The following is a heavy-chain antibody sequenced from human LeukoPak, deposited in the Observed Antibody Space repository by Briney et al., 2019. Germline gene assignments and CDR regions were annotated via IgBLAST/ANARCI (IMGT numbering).Heavy chain of an antibody. Sequence: GESLKTSCKGSGYSFIRNWIGWVRQMPGKGLEWMAIIYPGDSDTRYSPSFQGQVTISADKSISTAYLQWSSLTASDTAMYYCARLGTSATYFDLWGQGTLVTVSS. V-gene: IGHV5-51*01. CDR2: IYPGDSDT. J-gene: IGHJ4*02. CDR1: GYSFIRNW. D-gene: IGHD2-15*01. CDR3: ARLGTSATYFDL.